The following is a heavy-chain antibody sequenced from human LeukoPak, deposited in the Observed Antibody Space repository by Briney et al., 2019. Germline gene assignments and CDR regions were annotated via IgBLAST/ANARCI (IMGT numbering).Heavy chain of an antibody. J-gene: IGHJ4*02. CDR3: ARVRFFDSSVLTRKRSYYFDY. D-gene: IGHD3-22*01. V-gene: IGHV4-61*02. CDR2: IYTSGST. Sequence: SETLSLTCTVSGNSISSGDNYWSWIRQPAGKGLEWIGRIYTSGSTNYNSSLKSRVTMSVDTSKNQFSLKLSSVTAADTAVYYCARVRFFDSSVLTRKRSYYFDYWGQGTLVTVSS. CDR1: GNSISSGDNY.